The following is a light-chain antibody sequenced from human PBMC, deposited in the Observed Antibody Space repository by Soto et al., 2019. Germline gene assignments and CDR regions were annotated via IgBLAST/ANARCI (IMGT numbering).Light chain of an antibody. Sequence: EIVMTQSPATLSVSPGERATLSCRASQSVSSNLAWYQQKPGQAPRLLIYGASTRATGIPARFSGSGSETEFILTISSLQSEDFADYYCQHYNNWPRTFGQGNKVEIK. CDR2: GAS. J-gene: IGKJ1*01. CDR3: QHYNNWPRT. V-gene: IGKV3-15*01. CDR1: QSVSSN.